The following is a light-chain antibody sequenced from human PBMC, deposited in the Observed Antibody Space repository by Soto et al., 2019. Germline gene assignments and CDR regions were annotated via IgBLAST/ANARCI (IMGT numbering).Light chain of an antibody. V-gene: IGKV3-15*01. CDR3: QQYNNWLWT. Sequence: EIVMTQSPATLSVSPGERATLSCRASQSVSSKVAWYQQKPGQAPRLLIYGASTRATGIPARFSGSGSGTEFTLTSSSLQSADFAVYYCQQYNNWLWTFGQGTKVEI. J-gene: IGKJ1*01. CDR2: GAS. CDR1: QSVSSK.